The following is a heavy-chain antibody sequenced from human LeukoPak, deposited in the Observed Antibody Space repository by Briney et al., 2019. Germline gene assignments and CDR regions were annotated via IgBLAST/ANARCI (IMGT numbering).Heavy chain of an antibody. CDR2: IIPMFGTA. J-gene: IGHJ4*02. V-gene: IGHV1-69*13. CDR3: ARDKAQFYYDSSGYFYLDY. CDR1: GGTFSSYA. Sequence: GASVKVSCKASGGTFSSYAISWVRQAPGQGLEWMGGIIPMFGTANYAQKFQGRVMITADASTSTAYMELTSLRSEDTAVYYCARDKAQFYYDSSGYFYLDYWGQGTLVTVSS. D-gene: IGHD3-22*01.